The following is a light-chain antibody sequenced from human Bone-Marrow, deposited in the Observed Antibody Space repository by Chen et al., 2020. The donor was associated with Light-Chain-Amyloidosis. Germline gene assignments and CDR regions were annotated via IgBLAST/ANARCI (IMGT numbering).Light chain of an antibody. CDR3: QVWAGSSDQPV. CDR1: NIGTKS. V-gene: IGLV3-21*04. CDR2: YVI. Sequence: YVLTQPPSVSVAPGQTARITREGNNIGTKSVHWYQQKPGQAPVVAIHYVIGRPSGIPERFTGSNAGNKATLTISRVEAGDEADYYWQVWAGSSDQPVFGGGTKLTVL. J-gene: IGLJ3*02.